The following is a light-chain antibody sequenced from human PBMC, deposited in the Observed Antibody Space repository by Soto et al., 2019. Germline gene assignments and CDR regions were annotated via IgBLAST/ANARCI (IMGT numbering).Light chain of an antibody. CDR1: QTISSW. J-gene: IGKJ1*01. V-gene: IGKV1-5*03. CDR3: QQYDNLPPTWT. CDR2: KAS. Sequence: DIQMTQSPSTLSGSVGDRVTITCRASQTISSWLAWYQQKPGKAPKLLIYKASTLKSGVPSRFSGSGSGTEFTLTISNLQPEDIATYYCQQYDNLPPTWTFGQGTKVDIK.